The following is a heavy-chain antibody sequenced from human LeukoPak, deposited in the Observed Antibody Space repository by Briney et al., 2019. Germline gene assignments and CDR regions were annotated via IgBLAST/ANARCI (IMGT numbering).Heavy chain of an antibody. CDR2: IYYTGST. D-gene: IGHD3-3*01. Sequence: SETLSLTCTVAGGPINGYYWSWIRQPPGKGLEWIGYIYYTGSTNYNPSLKSRVTTSVDTSKKHDSLKLTSVTAADTAVYYCASSAYYKYYFDSWGQGTLVTVSS. V-gene: IGHV4-59*01. J-gene: IGHJ4*02. CDR3: ASSAYYKYYFDS. CDR1: GGPINGYY.